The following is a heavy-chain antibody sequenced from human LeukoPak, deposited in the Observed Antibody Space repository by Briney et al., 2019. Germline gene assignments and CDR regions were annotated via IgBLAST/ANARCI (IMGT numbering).Heavy chain of an antibody. CDR3: AKVPGAAAGPNYFDY. CDR1: GLTFSSYG. J-gene: IGHJ4*02. CDR2: ISYDGSNK. D-gene: IGHD6-25*01. Sequence: GGSLRLSCAASGLTFSSYGMHWVRQAPGMGLEWVAVISYDGSNKYYADSVKGRFTISRDNSKNTLYLQMNSLRAEDTAVYYCAKVPGAAAGPNYFDYWGQGTLVTVSS. V-gene: IGHV3-30*18.